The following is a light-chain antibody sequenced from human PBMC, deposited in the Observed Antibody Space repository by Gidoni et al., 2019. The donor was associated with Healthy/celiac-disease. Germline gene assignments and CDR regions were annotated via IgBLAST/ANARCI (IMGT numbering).Light chain of an antibody. Sequence: DIVMTPSPDSLAVSLGERATINCKSSQSVLYSSNNKNYLAWYQQKPGQPPKLLIYWASTRESGVPDRFGGSGSGTDFTLTISSLQAEDVAVYYCQQYFGTPYTFGQGTKLEIK. CDR3: QQYFGTPYT. J-gene: IGKJ2*01. CDR1: QSVLYSSNNKNY. CDR2: WAS. V-gene: IGKV4-1*01.